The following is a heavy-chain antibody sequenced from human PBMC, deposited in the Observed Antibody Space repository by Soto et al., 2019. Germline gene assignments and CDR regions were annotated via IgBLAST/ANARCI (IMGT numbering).Heavy chain of an antibody. CDR1: GFTFSSYG. J-gene: IGHJ4*02. V-gene: IGHV3-30*18. CDR2: ISYDGSNK. D-gene: IGHD3-9*01. CDR3: AKFYDILTGYTL. Sequence: GGSLRLSCAASGFTFSSYGMHWVRQAPGKGLEWVAVISYDGSNKYYADSVKGRFTISRDNSKNTLYLQMNSLRAEDTAVYYCAKFYDILTGYTLWGQGTLVTVSS.